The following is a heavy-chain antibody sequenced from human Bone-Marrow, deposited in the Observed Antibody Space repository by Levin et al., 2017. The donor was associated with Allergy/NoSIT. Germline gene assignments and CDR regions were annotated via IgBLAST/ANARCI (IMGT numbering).Heavy chain of an antibody. D-gene: IGHD3-16*01. V-gene: IGHV2-5*02. CDR3: AHILITFGGVLRTDAFDM. CDR2: IYWDDDR. J-gene: IGHJ3*02. CDR1: GFSLSTSGVG. Sequence: SGPTLVKPTETLALTCTFSGFSLSTSGVGVGWIRQSPGQALEWLAIIYWDDDRRYNPSLRIRLTITKDTSINKVFLIMTNMDPAETATYYCAHILITFGGVLRTDAFDMWGQGTLVTVSS.